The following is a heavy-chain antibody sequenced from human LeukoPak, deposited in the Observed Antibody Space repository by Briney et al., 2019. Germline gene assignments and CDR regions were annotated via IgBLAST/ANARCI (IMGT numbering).Heavy chain of an antibody. Sequence: PGGSLRLSCAASGFTFSASGVHWVRQASGKGLEWVGRIAGKANNYVTLYAASVKGRFTISRDDSQNTAYLQTTNLKTENTAVYYCTTHAYCGGDCYSNWGQGTLVTVSS. D-gene: IGHD2-21*02. CDR3: TTHAYCGGDCYSN. CDR2: IAGKANNYVT. V-gene: IGHV3-73*01. CDR1: GFTFSASG. J-gene: IGHJ4*02.